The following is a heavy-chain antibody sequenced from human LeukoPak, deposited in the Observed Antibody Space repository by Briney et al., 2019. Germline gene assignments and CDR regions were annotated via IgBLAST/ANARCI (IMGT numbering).Heavy chain of an antibody. CDR1: GFTFSSYS. J-gene: IGHJ4*02. CDR3: ASYGDLLFDY. V-gene: IGHV3-21*01. CDR2: ISSSSSYI. D-gene: IGHD4-17*01. Sequence: GGSLRLSCAASGFTFSSYSMNWVRKAPGKGLEWVSSISSSSSYIYYADSVKGRFTISRDNAKNSLYLQMNSLRAEDTAVYYCASYGDLLFDYWGQGTLVTVSS.